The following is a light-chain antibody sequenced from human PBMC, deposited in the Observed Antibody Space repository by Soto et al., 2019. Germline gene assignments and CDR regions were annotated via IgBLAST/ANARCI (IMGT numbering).Light chain of an antibody. CDR1: QTISTY. CDR3: QQYYSSSWT. CDR2: QAS. V-gene: IGKV1-5*03. Sequence: DIPMTQSPSTLSASVGDRVTITCRASQTISTYLAWYQQKPGKAPKVLIYQASSLESGVPSRFSGSGSGTEFTLTISSLQPDDFATYFCQQYYSSSWTFGLGTKVEI. J-gene: IGKJ1*01.